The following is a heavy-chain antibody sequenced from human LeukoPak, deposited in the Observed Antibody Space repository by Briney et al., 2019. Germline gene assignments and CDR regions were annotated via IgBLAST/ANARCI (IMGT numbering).Heavy chain of an antibody. D-gene: IGHD1-26*01. V-gene: IGHV4-59*01. CDR3: ARERSGAAYFDY. Sequence: SETLFLTCTVSGGSIGSYYWSWVRQPPGKGLEWIGYIYYSGSTNYNPSLKSRVTISVDTSKSQFSLKLSSVTAADTAVYYCARERSGAAYFDYWGQGTLVTVSS. CDR1: GGSIGSYY. J-gene: IGHJ4*02. CDR2: IYYSGST.